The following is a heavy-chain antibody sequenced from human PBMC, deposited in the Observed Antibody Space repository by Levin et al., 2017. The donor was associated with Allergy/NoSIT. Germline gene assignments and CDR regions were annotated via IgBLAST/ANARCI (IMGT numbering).Heavy chain of an antibody. J-gene: IGHJ4*02. D-gene: IGHD2-2*01. Sequence: PGGSLRLSCAASGFTFSSYWMHWVRQAPGKGLVWVSGISSDGSKTSYAGSVKGRLTISRDNAKNTLYLQMNSLRAEDTAVFYCARGNAHAKDYWGQGTLVTVSS. CDR3: ARGNAHAKDY. V-gene: IGHV3-74*01. CDR1: GFTFSSYW. CDR2: ISSDGSKT.